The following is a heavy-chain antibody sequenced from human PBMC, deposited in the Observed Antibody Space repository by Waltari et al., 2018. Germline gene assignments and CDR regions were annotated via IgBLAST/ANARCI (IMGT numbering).Heavy chain of an antibody. V-gene: IGHV3-30-3*01. D-gene: IGHD3-16*02. J-gene: IGHJ4*02. CDR3: ARSRPVIAPFDY. CDR2: ISYDGSNK. Sequence: QVQLVESGGGVVQPGRSLRLSCAASGFPFSSSTMHWVRQAPGQGLEWVAVISYDGSNKYYADSVKGRFTISRDNSKNTLYLQMNSLRAEDTAVYYCARSRPVIAPFDYWGQGTLVTVSS. CDR1: GFPFSSST.